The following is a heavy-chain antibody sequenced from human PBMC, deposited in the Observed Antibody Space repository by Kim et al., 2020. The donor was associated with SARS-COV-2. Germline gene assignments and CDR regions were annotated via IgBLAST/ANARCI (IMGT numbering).Heavy chain of an antibody. CDR2: INPSGGNT. CDR1: GYTFTNYY. J-gene: IGHJ4*02. Sequence: ASVKVSCKASGYTFTNYYMHWVRQAPAQGLECMGIINPSGGNTRYAQKFQGRVTLTRDTSTRTVYMELSSLRSEDTAVYYCARGPTVTTLGAPEPFDYWGQGTLVTVSS. CDR3: ARGPTVTTLGAPEPFDY. D-gene: IGHD4-17*01. V-gene: IGHV1-46*01.